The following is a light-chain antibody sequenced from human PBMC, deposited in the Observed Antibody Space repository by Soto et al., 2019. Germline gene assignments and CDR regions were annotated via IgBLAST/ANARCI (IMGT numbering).Light chain of an antibody. V-gene: IGKV3-11*01. CDR2: DAF. CDR1: QSVTSN. Sequence: EIVLTQSPGTLSVSPGDRATLCCRASQSVTSNLAWYQHKPGQAPRLLIYDAFIRATGIPARFSGSESGTDFTLTISSLEPEDFAVYYCQQYGSSGTFGQGTKGDIK. J-gene: IGKJ1*01. CDR3: QQYGSSGT.